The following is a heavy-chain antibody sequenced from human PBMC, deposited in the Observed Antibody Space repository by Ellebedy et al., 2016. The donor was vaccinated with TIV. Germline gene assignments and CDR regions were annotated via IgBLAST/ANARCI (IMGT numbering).Heavy chain of an antibody. J-gene: IGHJ5*02. D-gene: IGHD6-13*01. CDR1: GYTFTASG. CDR3: ARADRSSWYGDWFDP. V-gene: IGHV1-18*01. CDR2: ISVHNGNT. Sequence: ASVKVSCKASGYTFTASGISWVRQAPGQGLEWMGWISVHNGNTNYAQKFQGRVTMTTDTSTSTAYMELSSLKSEDTAVYFCARADRSSWYGDWFDPWGQGTQVTVSS.